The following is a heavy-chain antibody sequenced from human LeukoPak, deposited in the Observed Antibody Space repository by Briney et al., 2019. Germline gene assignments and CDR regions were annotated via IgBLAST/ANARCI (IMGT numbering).Heavy chain of an antibody. D-gene: IGHD5-24*01. V-gene: IGHV1-18*01. CDR1: GYTFSTHG. CDR2: ISAYEGNT. Sequence: ASVEVSCKSSGYTFSTHGVTWVRQAPGQGLEWMGWISAYEGNTNYAQKFQDRVTMTTHTSTSTAYMELRSLTSDDTAVYYCARTLGGMTVERATGLDLWGRGTLATVSS. J-gene: IGHJ2*01. CDR3: ARTLGGMTVERATGLDL.